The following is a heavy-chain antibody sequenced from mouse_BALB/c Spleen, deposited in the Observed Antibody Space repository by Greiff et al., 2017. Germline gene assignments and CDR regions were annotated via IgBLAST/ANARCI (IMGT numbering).Heavy chain of an antibody. D-gene: IGHD2-4*01. J-gene: IGHJ3*01. CDR3: AREGMITTVGAY. CDR2: ILPGSGST. Sequence: VKLMESGAELMKPGASVKISCKATGYTFSSYWIEWVKQRPGHGLEWIGEILPGSGSTNYNEKFKGKATFTADTSSNTAYMQLSSLTSEDSAVYYCAREGMITTVGAYWGQGTLVTVSA. V-gene: IGHV1-9*01. CDR1: GYTFSSYW.